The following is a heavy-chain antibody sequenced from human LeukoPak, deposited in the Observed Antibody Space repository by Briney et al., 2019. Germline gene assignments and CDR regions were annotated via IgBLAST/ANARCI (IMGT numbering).Heavy chain of an antibody. J-gene: IGHJ6*03. Sequence: PGGSLRLSCAASGFTFSSYSMNWVRQAPGKGLEWVSSISSSSSYIYYADSVKGRFTISRDNAKNSLYLQMNSLRAEDTAVYYCARGSSGWEFYYYYYYMDVWGKGTTVTVSS. CDR1: GFTFSSYS. CDR3: ARGSSGWEFYYYYYYMDV. CDR2: ISSSSSYI. V-gene: IGHV3-21*01. D-gene: IGHD6-19*01.